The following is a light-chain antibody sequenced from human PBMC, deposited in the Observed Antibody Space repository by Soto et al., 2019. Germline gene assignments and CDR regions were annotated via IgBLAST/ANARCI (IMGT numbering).Light chain of an antibody. J-gene: IGLJ2*01. Sequence: SVLTQPPSVSGAPGQRVTISCTGSSSNIGAGYDVHWYQQLPGTAPKLLIYSDNNRPSGVPDRFSGSKSGASASLAITGLQAEDEADYYCQSFDSRPHVVFGGGTKLTVL. CDR3: QSFDSRPHVV. CDR2: SDN. CDR1: SSNIGAGYD. V-gene: IGLV1-40*01.